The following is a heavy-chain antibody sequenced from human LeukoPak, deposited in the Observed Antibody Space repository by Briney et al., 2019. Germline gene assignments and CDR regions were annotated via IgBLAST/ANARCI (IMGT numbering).Heavy chain of an antibody. V-gene: IGHV3-9*03. CDR3: AKGGDSGSYKAPFDY. D-gene: IGHD1-26*01. CDR2: ISWNSGSI. Sequence: PGGSLRLSCAASGFTFDDYAMHWVRQAPGKGLEWFSGISWNSGSIGYADSVKGRFTISRDNAKNSLYLQMNSLRAEDMALYYCAKGGDSGSYKAPFDYWGQGTLVTVSS. J-gene: IGHJ4*02. CDR1: GFTFDDYA.